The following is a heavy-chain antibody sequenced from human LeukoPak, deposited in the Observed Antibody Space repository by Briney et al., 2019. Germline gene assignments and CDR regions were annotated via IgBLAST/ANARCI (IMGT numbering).Heavy chain of an antibody. CDR3: VRDGQGSTPLDY. CDR1: GFTFSSYA. V-gene: IGHV3-30*04. CDR2: ISYDGSNK. Sequence: GGSLRLSCAAPGFTFSSYAMHWVRQAPGKGLEWVAVISYDGSNKYYADSVKGRFTISRDNSKNTLYLQMNSLRAEDTAVYFCVRDGQGSTPLDYWGQGTLVTVSS. J-gene: IGHJ4*02. D-gene: IGHD2-15*01.